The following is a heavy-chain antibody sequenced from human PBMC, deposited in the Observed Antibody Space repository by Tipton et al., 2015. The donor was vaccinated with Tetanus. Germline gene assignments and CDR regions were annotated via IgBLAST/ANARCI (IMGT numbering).Heavy chain of an antibody. J-gene: IGHJ4*02. D-gene: IGHD1-26*01. CDR2: INHSGNT. CDR1: GGSFSGYY. CDR3: ARGAWELPQGFFDF. V-gene: IGHV4-34*01. Sequence: TLSLTCAVYGGSFSGYYWSWIRQPPGKGLEWIGEINHSGNTDTNPSLKSRVTISVDMSKNQFSLKVRSATAADTAVYYCARGAWELPQGFFDFWGRGTLATVSS.